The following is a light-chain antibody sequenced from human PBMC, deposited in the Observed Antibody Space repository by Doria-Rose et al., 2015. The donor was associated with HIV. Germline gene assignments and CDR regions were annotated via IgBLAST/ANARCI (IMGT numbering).Light chain of an antibody. CDR1: RRDGGGFKY. Sequence: QSALTQPASVAGSPGQSLTIPCPGTRRDGGGFKYVSCDQHLPGKAPKLLIYDVNMRPSGVSNRFSGSKSGNTASLTISGVQAEDEADYYCGSYTSSTTVIFGGGTKLTVL. CDR2: DVN. V-gene: IGLV2-14*03. CDR3: GSYTSSTTVI. J-gene: IGLJ2*01.